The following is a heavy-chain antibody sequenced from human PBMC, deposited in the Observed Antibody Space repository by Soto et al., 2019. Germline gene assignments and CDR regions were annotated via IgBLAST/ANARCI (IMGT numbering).Heavy chain of an antibody. J-gene: IGHJ6*02. Sequence: GESLKISCNGSGYSFTSYWIGWVRQMPGKGLEWMGIIYPGDSDTRYSPSFQGQVTISADKSISTAYLQWSSLKASDTAMYYCARVGDIVVVPAGDYYGMDVWGQGTRSPST. CDR3: ARVGDIVVVPAGDYYGMDV. CDR2: IYPGDSDT. V-gene: IGHV5-51*01. CDR1: GYSFTSYW. D-gene: IGHD2-2*01.